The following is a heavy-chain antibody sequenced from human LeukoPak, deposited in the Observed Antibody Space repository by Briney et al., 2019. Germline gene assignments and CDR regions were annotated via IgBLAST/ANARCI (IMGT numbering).Heavy chain of an antibody. CDR2: MSPNSGNT. Sequence: ASVKVPCKASGYTFTSYDINWVRQATGQGLEWMGWMSPNSGNTGYAQKFQGRVTMTRNTSINTAYMELSSLRSEDTAVYYCARLGYSSSWYNAFDIWGQGAMVTVSS. CDR3: ARLGYSSSWYNAFDI. CDR1: GYTFTSYD. J-gene: IGHJ3*02. D-gene: IGHD6-13*01. V-gene: IGHV1-8*01.